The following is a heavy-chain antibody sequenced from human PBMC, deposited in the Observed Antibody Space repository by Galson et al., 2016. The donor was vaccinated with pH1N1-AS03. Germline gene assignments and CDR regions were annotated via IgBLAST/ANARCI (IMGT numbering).Heavy chain of an antibody. CDR2: ISDSGTSI. V-gene: IGHV3-11*01. CDR3: ARGASDSDY. J-gene: IGHJ4*02. Sequence: LSYISDSGTSIYYADSVKGRFTISRDNAKNSLYLQMNSLRAEDTAVYYCARGASDSDYWGQGTLVTVSS.